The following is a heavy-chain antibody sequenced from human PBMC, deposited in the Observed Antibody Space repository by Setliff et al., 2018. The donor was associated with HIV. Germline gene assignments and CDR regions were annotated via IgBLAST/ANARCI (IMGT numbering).Heavy chain of an antibody. CDR3: ARVGDYSDSGTYYNDDAFDI. V-gene: IGHV4-39*01. CDR1: GDSVNDRSYF. Sequence: ASETLSLTCTVSGDSVNDRSYFWGWIRQPPGKGLEWIGTFYYNGDSRYNPSLKSRVTISVDTSKNQFSLKLSSVTAADTAVYYCARVGDYSDSGTYYNDDAFDIWGQGTMVTVSS. CDR2: FYYNGDS. D-gene: IGHD3-10*01. J-gene: IGHJ3*02.